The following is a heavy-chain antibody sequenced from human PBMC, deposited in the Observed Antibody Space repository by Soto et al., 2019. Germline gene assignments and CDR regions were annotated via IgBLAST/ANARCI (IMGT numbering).Heavy chain of an antibody. Sequence: GGSLRLSCVGSGFTFSSYWMSWVRQAPGKGLEWVANMKRDGSEKYYVDSVKGRFSISRDNGKNSVYLQMNSLRAEDTAMYCCARIPGDWGLFDYWGQGALVTVSS. V-gene: IGHV3-7*01. CDR1: GFTFSSYW. D-gene: IGHD7-27*01. J-gene: IGHJ4*02. CDR3: ARIPGDWGLFDY. CDR2: MKRDGSEK.